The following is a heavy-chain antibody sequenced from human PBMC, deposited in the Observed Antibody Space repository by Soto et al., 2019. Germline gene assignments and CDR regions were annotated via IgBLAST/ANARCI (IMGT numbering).Heavy chain of an antibody. CDR1: GATFNTYT. D-gene: IGHD2-8*02. Sequence: QVELVQSGAEVKKPGSSVKVSCKVPGATFNTYTISWVRQAPGQGLEWMGRIIPILAVTTYSRKFQGRLSITADESTSTACMEVSSLRSEDTAIYYCAARYCSAATCFNPGAYWGQGTLVAVSS. V-gene: IGHV1-69*02. CDR3: AARYCSAATCFNPGAY. CDR2: IIPILAVT. J-gene: IGHJ4*02.